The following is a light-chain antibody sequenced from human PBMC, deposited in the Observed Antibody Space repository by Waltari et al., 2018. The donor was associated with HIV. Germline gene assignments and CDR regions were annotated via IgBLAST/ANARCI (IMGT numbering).Light chain of an antibody. Sequence: DLQMTQSPAPLSASVGDRVPIPCRASQGISSWLAWYQQKPGKAPKVLIYRASSLGSGVPSRFSGSGSATEFTLTISSLQPADFATYYCQQYDSYPRTFGGGTKVEIK. CDR2: RAS. V-gene: IGKV1-5*03. J-gene: IGKJ4*02. CDR3: QQYDSYPRT. CDR1: QGISSW.